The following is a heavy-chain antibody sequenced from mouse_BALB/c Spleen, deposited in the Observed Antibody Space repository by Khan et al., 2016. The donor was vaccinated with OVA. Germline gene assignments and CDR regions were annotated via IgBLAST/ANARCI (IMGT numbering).Heavy chain of an antibody. CDR1: GYSITSNYV. Sequence: EVQLQESGPGLVKPSQSLSLTCTVIGYSITSNYVWNWIRQFPGNKLEWMGYISYSDSTSYNPSLKSRISITRDTSQNQFFLQLNSVTTEDTATYYCARGNYYGYYFDYWGQGTTLTVSS. V-gene: IGHV3-2*02. D-gene: IGHD1-1*01. CDR3: ARGNYYGYYFDY. J-gene: IGHJ2*01. CDR2: ISYSDST.